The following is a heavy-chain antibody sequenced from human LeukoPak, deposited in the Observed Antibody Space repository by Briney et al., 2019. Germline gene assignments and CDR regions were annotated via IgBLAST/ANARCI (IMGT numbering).Heavy chain of an antibody. D-gene: IGHD3-9*01. CDR1: GFTFSTSA. J-gene: IGHJ4*02. CDR3: TRDPLRYLRVGHYDY. CDR2: IDYDSSHI. V-gene: IGHV3-21*01. Sequence: GGSLRLSCAASGFTFSTSAMNWVRLVPGKGLEWVSSIDYDSSHIYYAASVRGRLTISRDNARDSVYLQMDSLRVEDTAVYYCTRDPLRYLRVGHYDYWGQGTLVAVSS.